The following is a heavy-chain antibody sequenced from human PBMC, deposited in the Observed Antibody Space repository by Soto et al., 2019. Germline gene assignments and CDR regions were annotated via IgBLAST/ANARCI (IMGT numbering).Heavy chain of an antibody. J-gene: IGHJ4*02. CDR1: DDSINSDKYY. CDR2: IYYRGNA. V-gene: IGHV4-39*01. Sequence: QLQLQESGPGLVKPSETLSLTCSVSDDSINSDKYYWGWIRQPPGKGLEWIGSIYYRGNAYYNPSLRTRVTISLDQSTSQSSLKLNSVTAADSAVYFCARLEGLATISYYFDFWGPGALVTVSS. CDR3: ARLEGLATISYYFDF. D-gene: IGHD3-9*01.